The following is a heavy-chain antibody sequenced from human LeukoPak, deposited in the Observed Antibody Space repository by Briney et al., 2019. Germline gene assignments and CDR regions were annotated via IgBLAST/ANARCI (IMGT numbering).Heavy chain of an antibody. CDR3: ARGGPDHAFDV. CDR2: VDSGGTNT. J-gene: IGHJ3*01. CDR1: GFTFSSYW. Sequence: GGSLRLSCAASGFTFSSYWMHWVRQAPGKGLVWVSRVDSGGTNTIYADSVQGRFTISRDNDKISLYLQINSLRAEDTALYYCARGGPDHAFDVWGQGTMVTVSS. D-gene: IGHD1-14*01. V-gene: IGHV3-74*01.